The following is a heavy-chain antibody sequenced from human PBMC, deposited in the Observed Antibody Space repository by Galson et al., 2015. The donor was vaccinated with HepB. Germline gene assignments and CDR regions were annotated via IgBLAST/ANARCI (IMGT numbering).Heavy chain of an antibody. D-gene: IGHD3-10*01. V-gene: IGHV3-30*18. Sequence: SLRLSCAASGFTFSSYGMHWVRQAPGKGLEWVAVISYDGSNKYYADSVKGRFTISRDNSKNTLYLQMNSLRAEDTAVYYCAKDRGPIPALDYWGQGTLVTVSS. CDR2: ISYDGSNK. J-gene: IGHJ4*02. CDR3: AKDRGPIPALDY. CDR1: GFTFSSYG.